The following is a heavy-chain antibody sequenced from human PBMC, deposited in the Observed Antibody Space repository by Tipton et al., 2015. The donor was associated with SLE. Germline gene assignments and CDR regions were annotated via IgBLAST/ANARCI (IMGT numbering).Heavy chain of an antibody. J-gene: IGHJ3*02. CDR3: ARVQPNCAFDI. CDR2: INSDGSST. CDR1: GFTFSSYW. Sequence: SLRLSCAASGFTFSSYWMHWVRQAPGKGLVWVSRINSDGSSTSYADSVKGRLTISRDNAKNTLYLQTNSLRAEDTAVYYCARVQPNCAFDIWGQGTMVTVSS. V-gene: IGHV3-74*01. D-gene: IGHD1-1*01.